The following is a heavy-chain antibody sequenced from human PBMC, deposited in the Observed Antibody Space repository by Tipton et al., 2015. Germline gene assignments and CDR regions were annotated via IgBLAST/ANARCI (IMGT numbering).Heavy chain of an antibody. CDR1: GGTFSNYA. CDR2: IIPFLHTA. Sequence: QSGPEVKKPGSSVKVSCKTSGGTFSNYAFSWMRQAPGQGLEWVGGIIPFLHTATYAQKFKGKVTITADESTSTAYMELTSLRSEDTAVYYCARLSGPQAFDYWGQGTLVTVSS. J-gene: IGHJ4*02. CDR3: ARLSGPQAFDY. V-gene: IGHV1-69*01. D-gene: IGHD3-3*01.